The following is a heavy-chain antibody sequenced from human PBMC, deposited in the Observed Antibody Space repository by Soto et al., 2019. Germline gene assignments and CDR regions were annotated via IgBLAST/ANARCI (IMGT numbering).Heavy chain of an antibody. J-gene: IGHJ3*02. CDR1: GFTFSSYA. D-gene: IGHD3-3*01. V-gene: IGHV3-23*01. CDR2: ISGSGGST. Sequence: VQLLESGGGLVQPGGSLRLSCAASGFTFSSYAMSWVRQAPGKGLEWVSAISGSGGSTYYADSVKGRFTISRDNSKNTLYLQMNSLRAEDTAVYYCAKSRSITIFGVAAGGAFDIWGQGTMVTVSS. CDR3: AKSRSITIFGVAAGGAFDI.